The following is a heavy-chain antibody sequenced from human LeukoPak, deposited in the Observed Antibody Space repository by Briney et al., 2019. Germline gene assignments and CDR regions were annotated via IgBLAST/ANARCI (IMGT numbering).Heavy chain of an antibody. CDR2: ISGSGGST. CDR3: ARGLRITIFGVANPDAFDI. Sequence: GGSLRLSCAASGFTFSSYAMSWVRQAPGKGLEWVSAISGSGGSTYYADSVKGRFTISRDNSKNTLYLQMNSLRAEDTAVYYCARGLRITIFGVANPDAFDIWGQGTMVTVSS. J-gene: IGHJ3*02. D-gene: IGHD3-3*01. V-gene: IGHV3-23*01. CDR1: GFTFSSYA.